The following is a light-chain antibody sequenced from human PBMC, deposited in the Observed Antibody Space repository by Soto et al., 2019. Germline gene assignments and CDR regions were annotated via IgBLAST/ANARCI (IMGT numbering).Light chain of an antibody. CDR3: QQYGSSPFT. CDR1: QTVTSSY. Sequence: IVLTQSPGTLSLSPGEGLTLSCRASQTVTSSYLAWYQHKPGQAPRLLIYGVSTKATGTPDRFSGSGSGTDFTLTISRLEPEDFAVYYCQQYGSSPFTFGPGTKVDIK. J-gene: IGKJ3*01. CDR2: GVS. V-gene: IGKV3-20*01.